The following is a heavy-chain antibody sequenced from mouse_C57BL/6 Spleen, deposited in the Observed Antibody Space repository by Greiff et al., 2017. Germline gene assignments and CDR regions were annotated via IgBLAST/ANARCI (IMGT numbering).Heavy chain of an antibody. J-gene: IGHJ3*01. CDR2: ISSGSSTI. CDR3: AGKYLSWFAY. V-gene: IGHV5-17*01. Sequence: EVKLVESGGGLVKPGGSLKLSCAASGFTFSDYGMHWVRQAPEKGLEWVAYISSGSSTIYYADKVKGRFTISRDNAKNTLFLQMTSLRSEDTAMYYCAGKYLSWFAYWGQGTLVTVSA. CDR1: GFTFSDYG. D-gene: IGHD1-3*01.